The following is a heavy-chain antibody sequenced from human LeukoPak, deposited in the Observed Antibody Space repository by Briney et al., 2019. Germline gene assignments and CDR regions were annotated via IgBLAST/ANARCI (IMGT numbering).Heavy chain of an antibody. V-gene: IGHV4-4*02. J-gene: IGHJ4*02. CDR1: GGSISSSNW. CDR2: IYHSGSP. Sequence: SGTLSLTCAVSGGSISSSNWWSWVRQPPGKGLEWIGEIYHSGSPNYNPSLKSRVTISVDKSRNHFSLNLSSVTAADTAVYYCARVNINNWHSCDYWGQGTLITVSS. D-gene: IGHD1-1*01. CDR3: ARVNINNWHSCDY.